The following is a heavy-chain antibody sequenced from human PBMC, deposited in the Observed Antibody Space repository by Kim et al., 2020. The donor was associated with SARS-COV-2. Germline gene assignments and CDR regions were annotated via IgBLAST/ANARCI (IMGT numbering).Heavy chain of an antibody. D-gene: IGHD3-3*01. V-gene: IGHV4-30-2*05. Sequence: YNPSLKSRVTISVDTSKNQFSLKLSSVTAADTAVYYCARGRLWSGYSIDYWGQGTLVTVSS. CDR3: ARGRLWSGYSIDY. J-gene: IGHJ4*02.